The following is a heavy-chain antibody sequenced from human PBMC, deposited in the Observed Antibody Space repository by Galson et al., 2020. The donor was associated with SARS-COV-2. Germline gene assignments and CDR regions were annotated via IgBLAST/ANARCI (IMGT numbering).Heavy chain of an antibody. Sequence: SETLSLTCAVYGGSFSGYYWSWIRQPPGKGLEWIGEINHSGSSNYNPSLKSRVTISVNTSKNQFSLKLSSVNAPDTAVYYCARSYYYGSGSYNWFDPWGQGTLVTVSS. D-gene: IGHD3-10*01. CDR3: ARSYYYGSGSYNWFDP. CDR2: INHSGSS. CDR1: GGSFSGYY. J-gene: IGHJ5*02. V-gene: IGHV4-34*01.